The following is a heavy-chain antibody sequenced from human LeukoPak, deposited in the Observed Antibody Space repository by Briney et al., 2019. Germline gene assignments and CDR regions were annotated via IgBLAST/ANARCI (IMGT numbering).Heavy chain of an antibody. J-gene: IGHJ4*02. D-gene: IGHD3-10*01. Sequence: GGSLRLSCAASGFTFISAWMSWVRQAPGKGLEWVGRVKSKSNGATTDYAAPVKGRLTISRDDSKNTVYLQMNSLKTEDTAVYYCTTSRGPGNLVYWGQGTLVTVSS. V-gene: IGHV3-15*01. CDR2: VKSKSNGATT. CDR1: GFTFISAW. CDR3: TTSRGPGNLVY.